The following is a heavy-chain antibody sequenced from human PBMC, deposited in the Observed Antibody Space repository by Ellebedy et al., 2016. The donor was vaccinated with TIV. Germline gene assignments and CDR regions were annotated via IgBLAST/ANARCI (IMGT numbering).Heavy chain of an antibody. CDR2: IYNSGST. Sequence: SETLSLXCTVSGGSISSYYWNWIRQPAGKGLEWIGRIYNSGSTNYNPSLKSRLTMSVDTSNNQFSLKLRSVTAADTAVYFCARGWSYYVEAFDIWGQGTMVTVSS. D-gene: IGHD1-26*01. CDR1: GGSISSYY. J-gene: IGHJ3*02. V-gene: IGHV4-4*07. CDR3: ARGWSYYVEAFDI.